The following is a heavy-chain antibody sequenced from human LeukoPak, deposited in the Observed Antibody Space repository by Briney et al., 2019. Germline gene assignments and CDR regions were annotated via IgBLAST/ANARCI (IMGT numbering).Heavy chain of an antibody. CDR3: ARESLGNYYDSSGYYYYFDY. D-gene: IGHD3-22*01. CDR2: INPNSGGT. J-gene: IGHJ4*02. V-gene: IGHV1-2*02. Sequence: ASVKVSCKASGYTFSSYGIIWVRQAPGQGLEWMGWINPNSGGTNYAQKFQGRVTMTRETSISTAYMELSRLRSDDTAVYYCARESLGNYYDSSGYYYYFDYWGQGTLVTVSS. CDR1: GYTFSSYG.